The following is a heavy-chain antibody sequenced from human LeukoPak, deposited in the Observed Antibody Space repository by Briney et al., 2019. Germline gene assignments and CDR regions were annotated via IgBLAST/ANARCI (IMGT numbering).Heavy chain of an antibody. D-gene: IGHD3-9*01. CDR3: ASFGDILTGYYISY. Sequence: SETLSLTCAVYGGSFSGYYWSWIRQPPGKGLEWIGEINHSGSTNYNPSLKSRVTISVDTSKNQFSLKLSSVTAADTAVYYCASFGDILTGYYISYWGQGTLVTVSS. J-gene: IGHJ4*02. CDR2: INHSGST. CDR1: GGSFSGYY. V-gene: IGHV4-34*01.